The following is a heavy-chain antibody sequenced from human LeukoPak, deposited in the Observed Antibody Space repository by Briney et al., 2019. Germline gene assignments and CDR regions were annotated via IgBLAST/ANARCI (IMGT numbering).Heavy chain of an antibody. Sequence: PSETLSLTCTVSGGSISSYYWSWIRQPPGKGLEWIGYIYYSGSTNYNPSLKSRVTISVDTSKNQFSLKLSSVTAADTAVYYCARSHPQLSLDYWGQGTLVTDSS. CDR3: ARSHPQLSLDY. D-gene: IGHD3-10*01. CDR1: GGSISSYY. J-gene: IGHJ4*02. CDR2: IYYSGST. V-gene: IGHV4-59*08.